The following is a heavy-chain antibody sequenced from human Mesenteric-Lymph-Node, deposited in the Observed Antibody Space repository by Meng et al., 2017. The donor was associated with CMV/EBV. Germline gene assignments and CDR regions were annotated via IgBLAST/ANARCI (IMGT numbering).Heavy chain of an antibody. CDR3: ARDRSSGSSVDFAG. CDR2: IDSRSYFP. CDR1: GFTFDDYA. V-gene: IGHV3-20*01. D-gene: IGHD1-26*01. J-gene: IGHJ4*02. Sequence: GESLKISCAASGFTFDDYAMHWVRQAPGKGPEWVATIDSRSYFPAYSDSVKGRFTISRDNAKNSLYLQMNSLRGEDTGIYHCARDRSSGSSVDFAGRGQGTLVTVSS.